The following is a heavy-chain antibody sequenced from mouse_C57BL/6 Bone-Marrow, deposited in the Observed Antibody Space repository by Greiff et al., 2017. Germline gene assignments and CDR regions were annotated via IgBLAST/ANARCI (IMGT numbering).Heavy chain of an antibody. CDR1: GFSLTSYA. Sequence: QVQLQQSGPGLVAPSQSLSITCTVSGFSLTSYAISWVRQTPGKGLEWLGVLWTGGGTNYNSALKSRLSISKDNSKSQVFLKMNSLQTDDTARYYCARGAVGGYWGQGTTLTVSA. CDR3: ARGAVGGY. J-gene: IGHJ2*01. D-gene: IGHD1-1*01. CDR2: LWTGGGT. V-gene: IGHV2-9-1*01.